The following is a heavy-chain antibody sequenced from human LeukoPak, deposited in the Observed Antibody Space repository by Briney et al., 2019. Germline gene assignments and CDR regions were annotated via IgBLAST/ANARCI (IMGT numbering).Heavy chain of an antibody. CDR1: RFSFSTFP. J-gene: IGHJ4*02. CDR3: ARGRPNYYFDY. CDR2: ISAGGETT. Sequence: PTGGSLRLSCAASRFSFSTFPMGWVRQAPGKGLEWVSGISAGGETTFYADSVRGRLTISRDNSKNTLYLQMSSLRAEDTAVYYCARGRPNYYFDYWGQGTLVTVSS. V-gene: IGHV3-23*01.